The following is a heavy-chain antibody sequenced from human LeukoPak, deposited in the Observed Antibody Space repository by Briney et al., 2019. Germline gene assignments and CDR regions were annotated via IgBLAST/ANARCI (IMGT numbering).Heavy chain of an antibody. CDR2: TYYRSKWYN. D-gene: IGHD3-3*01. J-gene: IGHJ5*02. Sequence: SQTLSLTCAISGDSVSSNSAAWNWIRQSPSRGLEWLGRTYYRSKWYNDYAVSVKSRITINPDTSKNQFSLKLSSVTAADTAVYYCARELRFLEWLFIKSVWFDPWGQGTLVTVSS. V-gene: IGHV6-1*01. CDR3: ARELRFLEWLFIKSVWFDP. CDR1: GDSVSSNSAA.